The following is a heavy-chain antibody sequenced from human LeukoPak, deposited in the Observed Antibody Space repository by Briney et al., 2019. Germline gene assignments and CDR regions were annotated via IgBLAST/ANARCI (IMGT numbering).Heavy chain of an antibody. D-gene: IGHD4-11*01. V-gene: IGHV5-51*01. J-gene: IGHJ5*02. CDR1: GYTFTDYW. Sequence: GESLKISCKASGYTFTDYWIGWVRQMPGRGAEGMAIIYPGDCDTRYSPSFQGQVTISADKSINTAYLQWSSLTASDTAMYYCAREHAKGYSWFDPWGQGTLVTVSS. CDR2: IYPGDCDT. CDR3: AREHAKGYSWFDP.